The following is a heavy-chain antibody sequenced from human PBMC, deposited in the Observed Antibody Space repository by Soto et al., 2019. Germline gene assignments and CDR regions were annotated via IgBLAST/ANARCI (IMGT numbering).Heavy chain of an antibody. V-gene: IGHV4-31*03. J-gene: IGHJ4*02. CDR2: IYYSGST. Sequence: SETLSLTCTVSGGSISSGGYYWSWIRQHPGKGLEWIGHIYYSGSTYYNPSLKSRVTISVDTSKNQFSLKLSSVTAEDTAVYYCAKYYCVSTNCHIEYWGQGTRVTVSS. CDR3: AKYYCVSTNCHIEY. CDR1: GGSISSGGYY. D-gene: IGHD2-2*02.